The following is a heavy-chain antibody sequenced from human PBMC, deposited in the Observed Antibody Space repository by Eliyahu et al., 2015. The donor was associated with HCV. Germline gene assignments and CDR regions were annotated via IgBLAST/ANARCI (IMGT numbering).Heavy chain of an antibody. Sequence: QLQLQESAPGLVKPSETLSLTCTVSGXSISSSNYYWXWIRQPPGKGLEWIGTVFYGGGTSYIPSLKSRVTMSVDTSMNQFSLDLTSVTAADTAVYYCVRHQIGTMLSFWGQGTLVTVSS. V-gene: IGHV4-39*01. J-gene: IGHJ4*02. CDR2: VFYGGGT. CDR3: VRHQIGTMLSF. D-gene: IGHD2-2*01. CDR1: GXSISSSNYY.